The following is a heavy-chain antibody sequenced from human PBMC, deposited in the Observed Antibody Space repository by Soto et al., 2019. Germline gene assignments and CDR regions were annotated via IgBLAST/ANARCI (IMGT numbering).Heavy chain of an antibody. CDR1: GFTFGDYP. D-gene: IGHD1-1*01. J-gene: IGHJ4*02. CDR2: ISRGSTYI. V-gene: IGHV3-21*01. CDR3: ARATTGFQFDF. Sequence: PGGSLRLSCAASGFTFGDYPMSWVRQAPGKGLDWVATISRGSTYIYYADSVRGRSTITRDNAKHSLSLQMDNMRDDDTAVYYCARATTGFQFDFWGQGTLVTVSS.